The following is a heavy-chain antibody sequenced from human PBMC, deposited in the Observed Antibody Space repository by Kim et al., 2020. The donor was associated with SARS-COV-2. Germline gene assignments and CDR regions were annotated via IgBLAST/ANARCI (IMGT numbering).Heavy chain of an antibody. V-gene: IGHV4-31*03. CDR1: GGSISSGGYY. Sequence: SETLSLTCTVSGGSISSGGYYWSWIRQHPGKGLEWIGYIYYSGSTYYNPSLKSRVTISVDTSKNQFSLKLSSGTAADTAVYYCARASTRPSWYFDLWGRGTLVTVSS. J-gene: IGHJ2*01. CDR3: ARASTRPSWYFDL. CDR2: IYYSGST.